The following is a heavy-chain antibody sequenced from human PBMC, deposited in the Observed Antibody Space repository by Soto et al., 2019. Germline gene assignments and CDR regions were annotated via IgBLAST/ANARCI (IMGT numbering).Heavy chain of an antibody. Sequence: GGSLRLSCAASGFTFSNYAMHWVRQAPGKGLEWVALTSYDGNNEYYTDSVKGRFTISRDNSKNTLFLQMNSPRPEDTAVSYFAQGRIAVAGLFDYWGQGTLVTVSS. CDR2: TSYDGNNE. CDR3: AQGRIAVAGLFDY. J-gene: IGHJ4*02. D-gene: IGHD6-19*01. CDR1: GFTFSNYA. V-gene: IGHV3-30*18.